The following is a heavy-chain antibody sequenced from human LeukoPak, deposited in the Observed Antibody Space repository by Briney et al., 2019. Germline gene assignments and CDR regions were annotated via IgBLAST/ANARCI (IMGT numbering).Heavy chain of an antibody. CDR3: ARGIRGYSFGLVFDY. V-gene: IGHV4-4*02. D-gene: IGHD5-18*01. Sequence: SETLSLTCAVSGDSISSSDWWSWVRQPPGKGLEWIGEIFHSGSTNYNPSLKSRVTISVDKSKNQFSLKLSSVTAADTAVYYCARGIRGYSFGLVFDYWGQETRVTVSS. CDR1: GDSISSSDW. CDR2: IFHSGST. J-gene: IGHJ4*02.